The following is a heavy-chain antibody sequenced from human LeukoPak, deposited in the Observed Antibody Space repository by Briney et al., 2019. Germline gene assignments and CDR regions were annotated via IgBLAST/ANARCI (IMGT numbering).Heavy chain of an antibody. CDR3: ALFGGVIVPTDAFDI. CDR1: GYSISSGYY. D-gene: IGHD3-16*02. J-gene: IGHJ3*02. V-gene: IGHV4-38-2*02. CDR2: IYHSGST. Sequence: KPSETLSLTCTVSGYSISSGYYWGWIRQPPGKGLEWIGSIYHSGSTYYNPSLKSRVTISVDTSKNQFSLKLSSVTAADTAVYYCALFGGVIVPTDAFDIWGQGTMVTVSS.